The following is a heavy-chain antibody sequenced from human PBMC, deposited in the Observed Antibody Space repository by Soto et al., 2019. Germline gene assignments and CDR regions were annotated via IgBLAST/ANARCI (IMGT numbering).Heavy chain of an antibody. CDR2: IWYDGSNK. CDR3: ARGADYDSSGIRLNWFDP. CDR1: GFTFSSYG. Sequence: PGGSLRLSCAASGFTFSSYGMHWVRQAPGKGLEWVAVIWYDGSNKYYADSVKGRFTISRDNAKNSLYLQMNSLRDEDTAVYYCARGADYDSSGIRLNWFDPWGQGTLVTVSS. D-gene: IGHD3-22*01. J-gene: IGHJ5*02. V-gene: IGHV3-33*01.